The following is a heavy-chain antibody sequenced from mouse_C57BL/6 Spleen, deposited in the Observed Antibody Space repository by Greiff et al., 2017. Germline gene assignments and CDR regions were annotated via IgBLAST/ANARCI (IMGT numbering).Heavy chain of an antibody. CDR3: ARRGVVATDAMDY. CDR1: GYTFTSYT. CDR2: INPSSGYT. V-gene: IGHV1-4*01. Sequence: QVQLQPSGAELARPGASVKMSCKASGYTFTSYTMHWVKQRPGQGLEWIGYINPSSGYTKYNQKFKDKATLTADKSSSTAYMQLSSLTSEDSAVYYCARRGVVATDAMDYWGQGTSVTVSS. D-gene: IGHD1-1*01. J-gene: IGHJ4*01.